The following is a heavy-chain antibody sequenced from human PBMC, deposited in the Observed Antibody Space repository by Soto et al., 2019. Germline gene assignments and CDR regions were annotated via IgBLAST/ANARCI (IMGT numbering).Heavy chain of an antibody. CDR3: ARVRGRQDYALGSYAFFDY. Sequence: QVQLVQSGAEVKKPGASVKVSCKTSVYTFTSYDINWVRQATGQGLEWMAWMNPNNGDTGYAPKFQGRVTLTKNTSISTAYMELSSLTSEDTAVYYCARVRGRQDYALGSYAFFDYWGQGTLVTVSS. V-gene: IGHV1-8*01. D-gene: IGHD3-10*01. J-gene: IGHJ4*02. CDR2: MNPNNGDT. CDR1: VYTFTSYD.